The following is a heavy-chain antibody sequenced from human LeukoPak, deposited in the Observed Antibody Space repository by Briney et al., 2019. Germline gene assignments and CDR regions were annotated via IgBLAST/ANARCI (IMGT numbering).Heavy chain of an antibody. D-gene: IGHD3-10*01. V-gene: IGHV3-7*01. CDR2: IKQDGSEK. CDR3: ASIFLLSFPEDHEYFQH. J-gene: IGHJ1*01. CDR1: GFTFSSYW. Sequence: GGSLRLSCAASGFTFSSYWMSWVRQAPGKGLEWVANIKQDGSEKYYVDSVKGRFTISRDNAKNSLYLQMNSLRAEDTAVYYCASIFLLSFPEDHEYFQHWGQGTLVTVSS.